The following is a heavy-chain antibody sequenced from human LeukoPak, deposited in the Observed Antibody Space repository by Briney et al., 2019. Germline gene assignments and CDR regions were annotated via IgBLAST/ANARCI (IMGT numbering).Heavy chain of an antibody. Sequence: GGSQRLSCTTSGLTFSTSGFNWVRQAPGKGLEWVASIGPTGFDRYHADSIKGRFTISRDNANNFLYLQMDSLRAEDTAVYYCATETNGRHYDYWGQGTLLTVSS. J-gene: IGHJ4*02. V-gene: IGHV3-21*06. CDR1: GLTFSTSG. D-gene: IGHD1-14*01. CDR3: ATETNGRHYDY. CDR2: IGPTGFDR.